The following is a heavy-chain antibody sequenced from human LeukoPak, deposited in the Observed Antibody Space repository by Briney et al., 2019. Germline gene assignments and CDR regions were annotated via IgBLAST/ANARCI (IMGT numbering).Heavy chain of an antibody. Sequence: SETLSLTCTVSGGSINTYYGGWIRQPSGKGLEWIGNIYSSGSTNYNPSLKSRVTISVDTSKNQFSLKLTSVTATDTAIYYCARAGGAPHGDYEFDFWGQGILVTVSS. CDR3: ARAGGAPHGDYEFDF. D-gene: IGHD4-17*01. CDR1: GGSINTYY. J-gene: IGHJ4*02. CDR2: IYSSGST. V-gene: IGHV4-59*08.